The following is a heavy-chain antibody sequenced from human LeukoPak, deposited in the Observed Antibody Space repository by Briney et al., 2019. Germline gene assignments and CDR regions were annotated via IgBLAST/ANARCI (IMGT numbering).Heavy chain of an antibody. CDR1: GFTFSSYW. V-gene: IGHV3-7*03. CDR3: IKEWSGGGHY. J-gene: IGHJ4*02. D-gene: IGHD3-3*01. Sequence: GGSLRLSCAASGFTFSSYWMSWVRQAPGKGLEWVANIKQDGSEKYYVDSMKGRFTISRDNAKNSLYLQMNSLKTEDTAVYYCIKEWSGGGHYWGQGTLVTVSS. CDR2: IKQDGSEK.